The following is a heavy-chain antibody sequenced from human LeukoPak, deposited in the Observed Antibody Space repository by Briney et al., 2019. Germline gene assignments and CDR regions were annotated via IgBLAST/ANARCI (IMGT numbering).Heavy chain of an antibody. Sequence: PGGSLRLSCAASGFTFSSYGMHWVRQAPGKGLEWVAFIRYDGSNKYYADSVKGRFTISRDNSKNTLHLQMNSLRAEDTAVYYCARGRGSYGYYFDYWGQGTLVTVSS. CDR2: IRYDGSNK. J-gene: IGHJ4*02. CDR3: ARGRGSYGYYFDY. D-gene: IGHD1-26*01. CDR1: GFTFSSYG. V-gene: IGHV3-30*02.